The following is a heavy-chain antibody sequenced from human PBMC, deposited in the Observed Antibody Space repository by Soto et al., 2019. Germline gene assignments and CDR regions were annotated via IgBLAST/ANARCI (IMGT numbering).Heavy chain of an antibody. J-gene: IGHJ6*02. CDR3: AVAAVREIMAQESSGMAV. V-gene: IGHV1-69*01. CDR2: IMPTVDSA. CDR1: GGTLSDYA. Sequence: QVQLVQSGAEVKTPGSSVKVSCKASGGTLSDYAISWVRQAPGQGLEWMGGIMPTVDSANYAQNFQGRLTISADESTSTANLELSSLRSDDTAVYYCAVAAVREIMAQESSGMAVWGQGTTVIVPS. D-gene: IGHD3-10*01.